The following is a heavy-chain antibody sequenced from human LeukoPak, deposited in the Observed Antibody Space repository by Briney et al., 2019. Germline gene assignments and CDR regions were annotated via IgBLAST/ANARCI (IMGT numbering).Heavy chain of an antibody. CDR2: IYGGSST. CDR3: ARASKVEAFDV. V-gene: IGHV3-66*01. J-gene: IGHJ3*01. Sequence: PGGSLSLSCAASGVTVSSTYMSWVRQAPGKGLEWVSVIYGGSSTYNADSVKGRFTISRDNSKNTLFLQMNSLRAEDTAVYYCARASKVEAFDVWGQGTMVTVSS. CDR1: GVTVSSTY. D-gene: IGHD2-15*01.